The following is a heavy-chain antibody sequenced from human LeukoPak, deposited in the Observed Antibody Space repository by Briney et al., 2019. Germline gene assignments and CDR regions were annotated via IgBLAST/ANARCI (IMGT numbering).Heavy chain of an antibody. Sequence: LSLTCAVSGGSISSDGYSWSWVRQAPGKGLEWVSSASGDGTSTYYADAVKGRFTISRDNSKNTLYLQMNSLRADDTAVYYCARAYYSGSYYRLDNWGQGTLVTVSS. CDR3: ARAYYSGSYYRLDN. J-gene: IGHJ4*02. CDR2: ASGDGTST. CDR1: GGSISSDGYS. V-gene: IGHV3-23*01. D-gene: IGHD1-26*01.